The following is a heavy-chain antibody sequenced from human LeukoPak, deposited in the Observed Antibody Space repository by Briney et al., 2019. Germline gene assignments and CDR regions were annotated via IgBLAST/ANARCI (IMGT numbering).Heavy chain of an antibody. J-gene: IGHJ3*02. V-gene: IGHV1-8*01. D-gene: IGHD1-26*01. CDR2: MNPNSGNT. CDR3: ARGRDGASDAFDI. Sequence: ASVKVSRKASGYTFTSYDINWVRQATGQGLAWMEWMNPNSGNTGYAQKFQGRVTMTRNTSISTAYMELSSLRSEDTAVYYCARGRDGASDAFDIWGQGTMVTVSS. CDR1: GYTFTSYD.